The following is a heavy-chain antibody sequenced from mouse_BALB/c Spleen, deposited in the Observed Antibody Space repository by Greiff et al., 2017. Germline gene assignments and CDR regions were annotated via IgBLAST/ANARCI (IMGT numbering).Heavy chain of an antibody. D-gene: IGHD2-10*01. V-gene: IGHV3-2*02. CDR1: GYSITSDNA. J-gene: IGHJ3*01. CDR2: ISYSGSI. Sequence: DVMLVESGPGLVKPSQSLSITCTVTGYSITSDNAWNWIRHFPGNKLEWMGYISYSGSISYNPFLKSRIPITRDTSKNQFFLQLNSVTTEDTTTYYCARSPLRFAYWGQGTLVTVSA. CDR3: ARSPLRFAY.